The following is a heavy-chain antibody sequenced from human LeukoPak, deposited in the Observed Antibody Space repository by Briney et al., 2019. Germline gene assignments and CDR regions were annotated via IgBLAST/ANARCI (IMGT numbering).Heavy chain of an antibody. CDR3: ARGYSYGWYYFDY. D-gene: IGHD5-18*01. J-gene: IGHJ4*02. V-gene: IGHV4-4*07. CDR1: GGSISNYY. Sequence: SETLSLTCTVSGGSISNYYWSWIRQPAGKGLEWIGRIYTSGSTNYNPSLKSRVTMSVDTSKNQFSLKLSSVTAADTAVYYCARGYSYGWYYFDYWGQGTLVTVSS. CDR2: IYTSGST.